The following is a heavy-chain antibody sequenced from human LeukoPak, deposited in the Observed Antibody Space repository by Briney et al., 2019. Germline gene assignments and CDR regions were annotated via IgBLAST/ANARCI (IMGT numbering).Heavy chain of an antibody. J-gene: IGHJ3*02. Sequence: PGGSLRLSCAASGFTFSSYSMNWVRQAPGKGLEWVSYISSSSSTIYYADSVKGRFTISRDNAKNSLYLQMDSLRAEDTAVYYCARLAPARADAFDIWGQGTMATVSS. D-gene: IGHD2-2*01. CDR3: ARLAPARADAFDI. CDR1: GFTFSSYS. V-gene: IGHV3-48*01. CDR2: ISSSSSTI.